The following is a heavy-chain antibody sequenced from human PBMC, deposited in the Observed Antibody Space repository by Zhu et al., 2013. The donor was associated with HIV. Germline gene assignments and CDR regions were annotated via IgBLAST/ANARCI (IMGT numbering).Heavy chain of an antibody. J-gene: IGHJ4*02. D-gene: IGHD4-17*01. V-gene: IGHV4-30-4*01. Sequence: QVQLQESGPGLVKPSQTLSLTCTVSGGSISSGDYYWSWIRQPPGKGLEWIGYIYYSGSTYYNPSLKSRVTISVDTSKNQFSLKLSSVTAADTAVYYCARAYKDRYGDYGIPFDYWGQGTLVTVSS. CDR3: ARAYKDRYGDYGIPFDY. CDR1: GGSISSGDYY. CDR2: IYYSGST.